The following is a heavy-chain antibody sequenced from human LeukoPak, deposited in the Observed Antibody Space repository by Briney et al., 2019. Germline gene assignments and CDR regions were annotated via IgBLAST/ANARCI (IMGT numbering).Heavy chain of an antibody. CDR3: ARGVSVGARPGVAFDI. V-gene: IGHV3-30*03. CDR1: GFTFSSYG. D-gene: IGHD1-26*01. J-gene: IGHJ3*02. Sequence: GGSLRLSCAASGFTFSSYGMHWVRQAPGKGLEWVAFISYDGSNNFYADSVKGRFTISRDNSKNTLYLQMNSLRAEDTAVYYCARGVSVGARPGVAFDIWGQGTMVTVSS. CDR2: ISYDGSNN.